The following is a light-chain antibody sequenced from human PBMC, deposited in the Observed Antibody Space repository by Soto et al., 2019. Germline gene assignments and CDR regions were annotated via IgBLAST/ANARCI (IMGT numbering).Light chain of an antibody. CDR2: DVS. J-gene: IGLJ2*01. V-gene: IGLV2-11*01. CDR1: SSDVGGYNY. Sequence: QSALTQPRSVSRSPGQSVTISCTGTSSDVGGYNYVSWYQQHPGKAPKLMIYDVSKRPSGVPDRFSGSKSGNTASLTISGLQAEDEADYYCCSYAGSSLVFGGGTKVTVL. CDR3: CSYAGSSLV.